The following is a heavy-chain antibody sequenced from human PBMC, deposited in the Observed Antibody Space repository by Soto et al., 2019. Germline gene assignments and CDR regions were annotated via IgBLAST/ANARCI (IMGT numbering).Heavy chain of an antibody. Sequence: KLRETLSLTCAVYGGSFSGYYWSWIRQPPGKGLEWIGEINHSGSTNYNPSLKSRVTISVDTSKNQFSLKLSSVTAADTAVYYCARSFTVLRYFDWSNNWFDPWGQGTLVTVSS. D-gene: IGHD3-9*01. J-gene: IGHJ5*02. CDR1: GGSFSGYY. V-gene: IGHV4-34*01. CDR2: INHSGST. CDR3: ARSFTVLRYFDWSNNWFDP.